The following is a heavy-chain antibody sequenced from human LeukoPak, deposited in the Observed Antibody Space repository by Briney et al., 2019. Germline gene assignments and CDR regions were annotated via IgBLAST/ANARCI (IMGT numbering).Heavy chain of an antibody. J-gene: IGHJ4*02. D-gene: IGHD3-22*01. CDR3: ARDVVVVPLY. V-gene: IGHV3-7*04. CDR1: GYTFSSYW. Sequence: GGSLRLSCAASGYTFSSYWMSWVRQAPGKGLEWVANIKKDGSEKNYVDSAKGRFTISRDNAKNSLYLQMNSLRAEGTAVYYCARDVVVVPLYWGRGTLVTVSS. CDR2: IKKDGSEK.